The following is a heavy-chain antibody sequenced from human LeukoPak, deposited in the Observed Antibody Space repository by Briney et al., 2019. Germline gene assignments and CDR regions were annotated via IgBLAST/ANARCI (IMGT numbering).Heavy chain of an antibody. V-gene: IGHV1-24*01. D-gene: IGHD3-22*01. J-gene: IGHJ4*02. CDR1: GYTLTELS. Sequence: ASVKVSCKVSGYTLTELSMHWVRQAPGKGLERMGGFDPEDGETIYAQKFQGRVTMTRDTSTSTVYMELSSLRSEDTAVYYCARAQYYYDSSGLHFDYWGQGTLVTVSS. CDR3: ARAQYYYDSSGLHFDY. CDR2: FDPEDGET.